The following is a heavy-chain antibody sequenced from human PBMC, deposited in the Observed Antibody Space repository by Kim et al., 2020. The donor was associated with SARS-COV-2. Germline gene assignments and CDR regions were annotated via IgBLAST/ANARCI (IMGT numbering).Heavy chain of an antibody. CDR1: GETFEEYT. V-gene: IGHV3-43*01. J-gene: IGHJ6*02. D-gene: IGHD2-15*01. Sequence: GGSLRLSCAASGETFEEYTMHWVRQAPGKGLEWVSLISWDGGSTYYADSVKGRFTISRDNSKNSLYLQMNSLRTEDTALYYCATRFYGGKGYYYYYGMDVWGQGTTVTVSS. CDR2: ISWDGGST. CDR3: ATRFYGGKGYYYYYGMDV.